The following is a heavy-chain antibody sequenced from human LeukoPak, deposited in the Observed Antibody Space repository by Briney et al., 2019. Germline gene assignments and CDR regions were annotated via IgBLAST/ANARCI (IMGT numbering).Heavy chain of an antibody. V-gene: IGHV3-23*01. J-gene: IGHJ4*02. CDR1: GFTFSSYA. Sequence: GGSLRLSCAASGFTFSSYAMSWVRQAPGKGLEWVSALSGSGGSTYYADSVKGRFTISRDNSKNTLYLQMNSLRAEDTAVYYCAKDATEYSGSPYYFDYWGQGTLVTVSS. CDR2: LSGSGGST. D-gene: IGHD1-26*01. CDR3: AKDATEYSGSPYYFDY.